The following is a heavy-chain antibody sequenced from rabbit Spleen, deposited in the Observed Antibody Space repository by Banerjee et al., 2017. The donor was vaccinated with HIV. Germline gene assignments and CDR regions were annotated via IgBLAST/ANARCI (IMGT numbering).Heavy chain of an antibody. CDR1: GFSFSSNW. D-gene: IGHD2-1*01. V-gene: IGHV1S45*01. Sequence: LEESGGGLVKPGGTLTLTCTVSGFSFSSNWICWVRQAPGKGLEWIARIYTYNSARNYASWAQGRFTISKTSSTTVDLKMTSLTVADTATYFCATEYGNDDYSLWGQGTLVTVS. J-gene: IGHJ4*01. CDR3: ATEYGNDDYSL. CDR2: IYTYNSAR.